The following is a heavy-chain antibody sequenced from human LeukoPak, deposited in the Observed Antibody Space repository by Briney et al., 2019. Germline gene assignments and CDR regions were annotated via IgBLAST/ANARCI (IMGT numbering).Heavy chain of an antibody. CDR3: ARDRDYGDHEYYFDY. J-gene: IGHJ4*02. CDR1: GYTFTGYY. Sequence: ASVKVSCKASGYTFTGYYMHWVRQAPGQGLEWMGWINPNSGGTNYAQKFQGRVTMTRDTSISTAYMELSRLRSDDTAVYYCARDRDYGDHEYYFDYWSQGTLVTVSS. D-gene: IGHD4-17*01. CDR2: INPNSGGT. V-gene: IGHV1-2*02.